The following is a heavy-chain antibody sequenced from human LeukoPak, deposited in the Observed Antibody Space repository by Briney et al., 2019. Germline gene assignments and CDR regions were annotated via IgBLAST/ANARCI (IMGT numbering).Heavy chain of an antibody. CDR1: GLTFSDYY. V-gene: IGHV3-11*01. D-gene: IGHD3-22*01. CDR3: ARWDSSGCLDY. J-gene: IGHJ4*02. CDR2: ISSSGTTI. Sequence: GGSLRLSCAASGLTFSDYYMSWIRQAPGKGLEWVSYISSSGTTIYYADSVKGRFTISRDNAKNTLYLQMNSLRAEDTAVYFCARWDSSGCLDYWGQGTLVTVSS.